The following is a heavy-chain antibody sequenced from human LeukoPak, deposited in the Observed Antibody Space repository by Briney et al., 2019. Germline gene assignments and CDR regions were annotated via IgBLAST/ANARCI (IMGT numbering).Heavy chain of an antibody. J-gene: IGHJ4*02. D-gene: IGHD7-27*01. V-gene: IGHV3-33*01. CDR3: ARDRSWGSQCYFDY. Sequence: PGRSLRLSCAASGFTFSTYGMHWVRQAPGKGLEWVGVIWYDGSNKIYAESVKGRFTISRDNSKNTLYLQMNSLRAEGTAVYYCARDRSWGSQCYFDYWGQGTLVTVSS. CDR1: GFTFSTYG. CDR2: IWYDGSNK.